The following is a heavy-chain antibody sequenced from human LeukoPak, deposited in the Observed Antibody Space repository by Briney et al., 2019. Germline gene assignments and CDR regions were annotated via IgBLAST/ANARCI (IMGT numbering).Heavy chain of an antibody. D-gene: IGHD3-22*01. CDR2: MNPNSGNT. CDR3: ARGSPHYYDSSGDINFDY. J-gene: IGHJ4*02. CDR1: GYTFTSYD. V-gene: IGHV1-8*01. Sequence: ASVKVSCKASGYTFTSYDINWVRQATGQGLEWMGWMNPNSGNTGYAQKFQGRVTMTRNTSISTAYMELSGLRSEDTAVYYCARGSPHYYDSSGDINFDYWGQGTLVTVSS.